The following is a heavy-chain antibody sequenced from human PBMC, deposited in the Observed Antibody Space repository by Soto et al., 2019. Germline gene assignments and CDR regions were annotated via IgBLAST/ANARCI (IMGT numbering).Heavy chain of an antibody. Sequence: GGSLRLSCAASGFTFSDYWMSWVRQAPGKGLEWVANIKQDGKEKYYVDSVKGRFTISRDNAKSSLYLQMDSLRAEDTALYFCARVVPALSFDYWGQGTLVTVSS. CDR1: GFTFSDYW. J-gene: IGHJ4*02. D-gene: IGHD2-2*01. CDR2: IKQDGKEK. V-gene: IGHV3-7*01. CDR3: ARVVPALSFDY.